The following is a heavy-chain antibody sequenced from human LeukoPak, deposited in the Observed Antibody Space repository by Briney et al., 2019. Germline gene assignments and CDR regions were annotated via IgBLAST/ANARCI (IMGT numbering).Heavy chain of an antibody. CDR2: INPNSGGT. D-gene: IGHD4-17*01. V-gene: IGHV1-2*06. CDR1: GYTFTGYY. J-gene: IGHJ3*02. Sequence: GASVKVSCKASGYTFTGYYMHWVRQAPGQGLEWMGRINPNSGGTNYAQKFQGRVTMTRDTSISTAYMELSRLRSDDTAVYYCARETVRFPHEHDAFDIWGQGTMVTVSS. CDR3: ARETVRFPHEHDAFDI.